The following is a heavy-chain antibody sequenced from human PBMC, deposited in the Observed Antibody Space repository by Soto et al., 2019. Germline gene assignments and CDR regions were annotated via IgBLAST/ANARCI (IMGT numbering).Heavy chain of an antibody. V-gene: IGHV4-39*01. Sequence: SETLSLTCTVSCGSISSSSYYWGWIRQPPGKGLEWIGSIYYSGSTYYNPSLKSRVTISVDTSKNQFSLKLSSVTAADTAVYYCHLFGELLNLFDYWGQGTLVTVSS. CDR1: CGSISSSSYY. CDR2: IYYSGST. J-gene: IGHJ4*02. CDR3: HLFGELLNLFDY. D-gene: IGHD3-10*02.